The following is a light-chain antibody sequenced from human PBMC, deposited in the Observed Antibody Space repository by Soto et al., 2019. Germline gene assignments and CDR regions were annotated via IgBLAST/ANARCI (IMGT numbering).Light chain of an antibody. V-gene: IGKV3-20*01. CDR2: GAS. CDR1: QSVSSRH. J-gene: IGKJ1*01. Sequence: ENVLTQSPGTLSLSPGERATLSCRASQSVSSRHLAWYQQKPGQAPRLLIYGASSRATGIPARFSGSGSGTDFTLTISRLEREDYAVYYCQQYANSPPTFGQGTKVEIK. CDR3: QQYANSPPT.